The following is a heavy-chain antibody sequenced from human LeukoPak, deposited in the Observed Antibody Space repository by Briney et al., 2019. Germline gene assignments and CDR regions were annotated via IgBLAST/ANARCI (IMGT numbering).Heavy chain of an antibody. CDR2: IKRDGTEK. D-gene: IGHD4-17*01. Sequence: GGSLRLSCAASGFFFSNYWMSWVRQAQGKGLEWVANIKRDGTEKYYVGSVEGRFTISRDNAKNSLYLQMNSLRAEDTAVYYCARGPNTDYGRRYYYFMDVWGKGTTVTVSS. CDR3: ARGPNTDYGRRYYYFMDV. J-gene: IGHJ6*03. CDR1: GFFFSNYW. V-gene: IGHV3-7*01.